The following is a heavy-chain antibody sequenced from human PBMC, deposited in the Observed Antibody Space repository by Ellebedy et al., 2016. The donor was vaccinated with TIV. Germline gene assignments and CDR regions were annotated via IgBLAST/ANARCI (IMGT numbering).Heavy chain of an antibody. J-gene: IGHJ4*02. CDR3: AYGAGTYFG. V-gene: IGHV3-48*03. Sequence: GESLKISCVASGFIFNSYEMNWVRQAPGKGLEWISYISNSGGPIYYADSPKGRFTISRDNAKKSLYLQMNSLRAEDTAVYYCAYGAGTYFGWGQGTLVTVSS. CDR2: ISNSGGPI. CDR1: GFIFNSYE. D-gene: IGHD4/OR15-4a*01.